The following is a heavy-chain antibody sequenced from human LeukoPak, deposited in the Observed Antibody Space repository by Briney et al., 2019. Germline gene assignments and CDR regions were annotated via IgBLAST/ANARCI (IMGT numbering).Heavy chain of an antibody. D-gene: IGHD3-10*01. Sequence: GGSLRLSCAASGFTFSSYGMSWVRQAPGKGLEWVSAISGSGGSTYYADSVKGRFTISRDNSKNTLYLQMNSLRAEDTAVYYCAKDPAKLLWFGELPFDYWGQGTLVTVSS. V-gene: IGHV3-23*01. CDR3: AKDPAKLLWFGELPFDY. J-gene: IGHJ4*02. CDR2: ISGSGGST. CDR1: GFTFSSYG.